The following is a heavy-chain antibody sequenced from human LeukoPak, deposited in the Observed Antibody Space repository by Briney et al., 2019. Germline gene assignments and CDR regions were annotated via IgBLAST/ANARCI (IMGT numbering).Heavy chain of an antibody. CDR1: GFTFSSYA. D-gene: IGHD2-2*01. J-gene: IGHJ6*02. CDR2: ISGSGGST. Sequence: GGSLRLSCAASGFTFSSYAMSWVRQAPGKGLEWVSAISGSGGSTYYADSVKGRFTISRDNSKNTLYLQMNSLRAEDTAVYYCAKDWIVVVPAAIHRENYYYYGMDAWGQGTTVTVSS. CDR3: AKDWIVVVPAAIHRENYYYYGMDA. V-gene: IGHV3-23*01.